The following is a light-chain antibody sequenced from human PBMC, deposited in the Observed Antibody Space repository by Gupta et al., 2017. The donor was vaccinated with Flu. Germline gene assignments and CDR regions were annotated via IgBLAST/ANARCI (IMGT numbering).Light chain of an antibody. CDR3: QSSDIGNSDVV. CDR1: ALPKQY. Sequence: SHERTQLLPLSVAPGPTGWITCPGDALPKQYAYWYQQRPGPAPVLVIYKDTERPSGIPERFSGSSSGTTVTLTISGVQAEDEAEYYCQSSDIGNSDVVFGGGTKVTVL. J-gene: IGLJ2*01. V-gene: IGLV3-25*03. CDR2: KDT.